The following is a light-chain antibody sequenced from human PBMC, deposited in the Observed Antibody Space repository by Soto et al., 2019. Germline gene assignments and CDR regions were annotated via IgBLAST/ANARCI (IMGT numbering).Light chain of an antibody. CDR3: QQYDNLPLT. V-gene: IGKV1-33*01. Sequence: DIQMTQSPSSLSASVGDRVTITCQASQDISNYLNWYQQKPGQAPKLLIYDASNLETGFPSRFSGSGSGTDFTFTIRSLQPEDIATYYCQQYDNLPLTFGGGTNVEIK. J-gene: IGKJ4*01. CDR1: QDISNY. CDR2: DAS.